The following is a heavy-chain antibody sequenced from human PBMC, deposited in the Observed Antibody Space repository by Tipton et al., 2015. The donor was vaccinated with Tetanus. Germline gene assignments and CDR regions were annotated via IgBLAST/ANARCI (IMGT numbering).Heavy chain of an antibody. CDR2: IYWNDDK. CDR1: GFSLSTSGVG. Sequence: LVKPTQTLTLTCTFSGFSLSTSGVGVGWIRQPPGKALEWLALIYWNDDKRYSPSLKSRLTITKDTSKNQVVLTMTNMDPGDTATYYCARLFDFDWSYYYSGMDVWGQGTTVTVSS. J-gene: IGHJ6*02. CDR3: ARLFDFDWSYYYSGMDV. D-gene: IGHD3-9*01. V-gene: IGHV2-5*01.